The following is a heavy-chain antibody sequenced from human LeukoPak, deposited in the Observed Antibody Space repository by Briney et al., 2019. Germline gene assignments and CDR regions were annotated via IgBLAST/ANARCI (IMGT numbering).Heavy chain of an antibody. V-gene: IGHV3-33*01. CDR1: GFTFSSYG. CDR2: ICYDGSNK. D-gene: IGHD3-10*01. CDR3: ARDVGGCPATGRCHNWFDP. J-gene: IGHJ5*02. Sequence: GGSLRLSCAASGFTFSSYGMHWVRQAPGKGLEWVAVICYDGSNKYYADSVKGRFTISRDNSKNTLYLQMNSLRAEDTAVYYCARDVGGCPATGRCHNWFDPWGQGTLVTVSS.